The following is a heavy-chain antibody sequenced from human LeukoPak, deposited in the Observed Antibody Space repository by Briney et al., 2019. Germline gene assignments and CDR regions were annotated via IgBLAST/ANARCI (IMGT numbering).Heavy chain of an antibody. V-gene: IGHV3-49*04. CDR2: IRDKASGGTT. D-gene: IGHD3-22*01. CDR1: GLSFGGDA. J-gene: IGHJ4*02. Sequence: SGGSLRLSCRGSGLSFGGDAVSWVRQAPGKGLEWVGFIRDKASGGTTEYVASVRGRFTISRDDSRSIAYLQMTRLKTEDTAVYYCTINYYNGSLYEDYWGQGTLVTVSS. CDR3: TINYYNGSLYEDY.